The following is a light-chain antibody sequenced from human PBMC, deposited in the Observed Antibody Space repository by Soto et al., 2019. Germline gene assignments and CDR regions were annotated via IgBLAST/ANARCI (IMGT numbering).Light chain of an antibody. CDR2: YAS. Sequence: EIVMTQSPATLSVSPGERATLSCRASENIGSTLAWYQQKPGQAPRLLFYYASRRATGVTARFSGSGYGTEFPLTIISLQSEDFAVYYCHQFHNWPPLTCGGGTKVEI. V-gene: IGKV3-15*01. J-gene: IGKJ4*01. CDR1: ENIGST. CDR3: HQFHNWPPLT.